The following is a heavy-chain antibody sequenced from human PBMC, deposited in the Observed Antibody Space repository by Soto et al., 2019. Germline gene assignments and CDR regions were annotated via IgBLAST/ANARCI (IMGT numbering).Heavy chain of an antibody. J-gene: IGHJ4*02. CDR3: ARGYIYFDC. D-gene: IGHD5-18*01. V-gene: IGHV4-39*01. CDR2: IYHVGNT. CDR1: GGSITKSDSY. Sequence: QVQLQESGPGLVKPSETLSLTCTVSGGSITKSDSYWAWIRQPPGKVLEWIGSIYHVGNTYYNPALKSLVTISVDPSKNQFSRKLSSVTAADTAVYYCARGYIYFDCWGQGTLVTVSS.